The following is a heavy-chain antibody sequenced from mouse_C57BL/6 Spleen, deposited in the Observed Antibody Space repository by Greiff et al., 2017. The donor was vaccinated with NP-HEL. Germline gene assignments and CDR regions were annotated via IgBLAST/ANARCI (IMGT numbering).Heavy chain of an antibody. V-gene: IGHV1-52*01. CDR2: IDPSDSET. Sequence: QVQLQQPGAELVRPGSSVKLSCKASGYTFTSYWMHWVKQRPIQGLEWIGNIDPSDSETHYNQKFKDKATLTVDKSSSTAYMQLSSLTSEDSAVYYCARKGRGDYYAMDYWGQGTSVTVSS. CDR3: ARKGRGDYYAMDY. D-gene: IGHD3-1*01. CDR1: GYTFTSYW. J-gene: IGHJ4*01.